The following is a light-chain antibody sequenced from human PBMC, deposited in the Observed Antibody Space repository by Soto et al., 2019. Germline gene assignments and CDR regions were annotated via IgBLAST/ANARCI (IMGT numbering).Light chain of an antibody. CDR1: QSISNY. Sequence: DIQMTQSPSSLSASVGDRVTITCRASQSISNYLNWYQQKPGKAPKVLIYATSILQSGVPSRFSGSGSGTDFTLTISSLQPEDFATYYCQQTYSTLITFGQGTRLEIK. J-gene: IGKJ5*01. V-gene: IGKV1-39*01. CDR2: ATS. CDR3: QQTYSTLIT.